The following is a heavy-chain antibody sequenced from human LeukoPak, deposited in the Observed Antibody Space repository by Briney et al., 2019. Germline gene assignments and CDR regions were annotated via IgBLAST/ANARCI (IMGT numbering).Heavy chain of an antibody. CDR3: ASRWWYFDL. CDR1: GFAFSSDW. D-gene: IGHD6-13*01. Sequence: GGSPRLSCAASGFAFSSDWMHWVRQAPGKGLVWVSRISSDGSSTTYADSVKGRFTISRDNAKNTLYLQMNSLRAEDTALYYCASRWWYFDLWGRGTLVTVSS. J-gene: IGHJ2*01. V-gene: IGHV3-74*03. CDR2: ISSDGSST.